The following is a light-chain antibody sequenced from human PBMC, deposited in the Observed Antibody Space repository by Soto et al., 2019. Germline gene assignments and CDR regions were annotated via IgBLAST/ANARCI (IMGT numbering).Light chain of an antibody. CDR3: HQYGTSPQT. V-gene: IGKV3-20*01. J-gene: IGKJ1*01. CDR1: QSVSSSY. CDR2: GAS. Sequence: EVVLTHSPGTVSLSPGETATLSCRASQSVSSSYLAWYQHKRGQAPRLLMYGASSRATGVPDRFSGWGSGTDFTLTISRLEPEDFAVYYCHQYGTSPQTFGQGTKVDIK.